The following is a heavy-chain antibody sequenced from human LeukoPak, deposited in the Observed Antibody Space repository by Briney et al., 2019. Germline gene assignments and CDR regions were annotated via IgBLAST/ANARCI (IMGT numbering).Heavy chain of an antibody. CDR3: ARVELRYFDWLLGAFDY. CDR1: GYTFTSYG. CDR2: IIAYNGNT. J-gene: IGHJ4*02. D-gene: IGHD3-9*01. Sequence: SVKVSCKASGYTFTSYGISWVRQAPGQGLEWMGWIIAYNGNTNYAQKLQGRVTMTTDTSTSTAYMELRSLRSDDTAVYYCARVELRYFDWLLGAFDYWGQGTLVTVSS. V-gene: IGHV1-18*01.